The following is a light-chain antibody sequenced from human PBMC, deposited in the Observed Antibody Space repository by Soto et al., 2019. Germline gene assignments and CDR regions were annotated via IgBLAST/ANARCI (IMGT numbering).Light chain of an antibody. V-gene: IGKV4-1*01. Sequence: DIVLTQSPDSLAVSLGERATINCKSSQSVLYSSNNNNYLAWYQHKPGQPPKLLIYWASTRESGVPDRFSGSGSATDFTLTINSLQAEDVAVYYCQQYYTTPITFGQETRLEIK. CDR3: QQYYTTPIT. CDR1: QSVLYSSNNNNY. J-gene: IGKJ5*01. CDR2: WAS.